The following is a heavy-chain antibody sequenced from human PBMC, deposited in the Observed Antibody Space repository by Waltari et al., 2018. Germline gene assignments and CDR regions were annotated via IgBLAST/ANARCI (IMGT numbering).Heavy chain of an antibody. Sequence: ELQLVESGGDMVQPGGSLRLSCAASGSSFNDYALHWVRQVPGRGREVVAGINSNCDSLGYWDSVKGRLTIARDNARNSLFLQMNSLRVDDTALYHCAKGYSAFGELPYAMDVWGHGTTVTVSS. CDR2: INSNCDSL. CDR1: GSSFNDYA. V-gene: IGHV3-9*01. D-gene: IGHD3-10*01. CDR3: AKGYSAFGELPYAMDV. J-gene: IGHJ6*02.